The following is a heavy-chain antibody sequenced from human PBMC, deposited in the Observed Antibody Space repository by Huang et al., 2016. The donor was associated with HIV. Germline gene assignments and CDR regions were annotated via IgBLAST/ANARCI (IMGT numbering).Heavy chain of an antibody. CDR2: IIPILGTA. Sequence: QVQLVQSGAEVKKPGSSVKVSCKASGGTFSSYAISGVRQAPGQGLEWMGGIIPILGTANYEQKFQGRVTITADEATSTAYMELSSLRSEDTAVYYCARARGYYDSSVSYYFDYWGQGTLVTVSS. CDR1: GGTFSSYA. CDR3: ARARGYYDSSVSYYFDY. J-gene: IGHJ4*02. V-gene: IGHV1-69*13. D-gene: IGHD3-22*01.